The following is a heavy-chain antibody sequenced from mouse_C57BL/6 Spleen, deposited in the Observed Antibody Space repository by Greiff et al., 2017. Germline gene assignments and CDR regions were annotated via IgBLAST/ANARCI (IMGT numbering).Heavy chain of an antibody. CDR1: GFTFSDYG. CDR3: ARTYYDYYAMDY. Sequence: DVHLVESGGGLVKPGGSLKLSCAASGFTFSDYGMHWVRQAPEKGLEWVAYISSGSSTIYYADTVKGRFTISRDNAKNTLFLQMTSLRSEDTAMYYCARTYYDYYAMDYWGQGTSVTVSS. V-gene: IGHV5-17*01. CDR2: ISSGSSTI. J-gene: IGHJ4*01. D-gene: IGHD2-10*01.